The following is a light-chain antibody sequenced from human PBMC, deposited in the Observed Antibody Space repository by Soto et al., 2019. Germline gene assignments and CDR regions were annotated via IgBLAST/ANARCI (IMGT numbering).Light chain of an antibody. CDR1: ESLVYSDGNTY. V-gene: IGKV2-30*01. CDR3: MQGTHWHRT. Sequence: DVVMTQSPLSLPVTLGQPSSISCRSSESLVYSDGNTYLIWFHQRPGQSPRRLIYRVSYRDPGVPDRFSASGSGTDFTLRISRVEAEDVGVYYCMQGTHWHRTFGQGTKVDIK. J-gene: IGKJ1*01. CDR2: RVS.